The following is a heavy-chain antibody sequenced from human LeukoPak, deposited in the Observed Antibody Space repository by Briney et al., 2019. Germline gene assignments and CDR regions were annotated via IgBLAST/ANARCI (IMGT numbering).Heavy chain of an antibody. CDR1: GGTFSSYA. V-gene: IGHV1-69*04. Sequence: SVKVSCKASGGTFSSYAISWVRQAPGQGLEWMGRIIPILGIANYAQKFQGRVTITADKSTSTAYIELSSLRSEDTAVYYCARDGNYYGSGSPLFDYWGQGTLVTVSS. CDR2: IIPILGIA. J-gene: IGHJ4*02. CDR3: ARDGNYYGSGSPLFDY. D-gene: IGHD3-10*01.